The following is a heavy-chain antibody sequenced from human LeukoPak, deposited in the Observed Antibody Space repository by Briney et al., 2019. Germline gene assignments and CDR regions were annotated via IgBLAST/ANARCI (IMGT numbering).Heavy chain of an antibody. D-gene: IGHD3-10*01. V-gene: IGHV3-30-3*01. CDR1: GFTFRNYV. J-gene: IGHJ4*02. CDR2: TSSDLNVK. CDR3: AREGYYGSGSPPSLYFDY. Sequence: GGSLRLSCAASGFTFRNYVIHWVRQAPGKGLEWVAVTSSDLNVKLYADSVKGRFTISRDNTRSTLYLQMNSLRPEDTAIYYCAREGYYGSGSPPSLYFDYWGQGTLVTVSS.